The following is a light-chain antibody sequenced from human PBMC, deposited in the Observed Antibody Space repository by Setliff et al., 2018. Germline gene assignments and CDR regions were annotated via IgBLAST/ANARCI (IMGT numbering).Light chain of an antibody. CDR3: QSADSSGTYVV. J-gene: IGLJ2*01. Sequence: SYELTQPPSVSVSPGQTARITCSGDALPKQYAYWYQQKPGQAPVLVIXXXSERPSGIPERFSGSSSGTTVTLTISGAQAEDEADFYCQSADSSGTYVVFGGGTKVTVL. CDR2: XXS. V-gene: IGLV3-25*03. CDR1: ALPKQY.